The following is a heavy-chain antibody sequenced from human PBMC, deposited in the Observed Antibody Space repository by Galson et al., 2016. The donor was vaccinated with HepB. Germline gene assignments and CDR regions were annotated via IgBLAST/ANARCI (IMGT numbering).Heavy chain of an antibody. CDR3: AREGYLDY. CDR1: GFIFSNSW. Sequence: SLRLSCAASGFIFSNSWMSWVCQAPGKGLEWVANTNQDGSEKNYVDSVKGRFTISRDNGKNSLYLQMNSLRAEDTAAYYCAREGYLDYWGQGTLVTVSS. V-gene: IGHV3-7*01. J-gene: IGHJ4*02. CDR2: TNQDGSEK.